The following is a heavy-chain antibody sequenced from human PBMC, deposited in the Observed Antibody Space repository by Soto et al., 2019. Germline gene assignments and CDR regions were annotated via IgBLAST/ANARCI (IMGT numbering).Heavy chain of an antibody. J-gene: IGHJ5*02. Sequence: PSATLSLTGNVSCASLSGYYWMWIRQPPGKGLEWIGRIYATGSSDYNPSLKIRITISVDMSKKQFSLTLRSVTAADTAMYYCVRDGTKNLRDWFDPWGQGILVTVSS. V-gene: IGHV4-4*07. D-gene: IGHD1-1*01. CDR3: VRDGTKNLRDWFDP. CDR2: IYATGSS. CDR1: CASLSGYY.